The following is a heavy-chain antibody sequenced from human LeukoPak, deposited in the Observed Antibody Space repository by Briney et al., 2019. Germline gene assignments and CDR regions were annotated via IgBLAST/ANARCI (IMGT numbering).Heavy chain of an antibody. CDR1: GYTFTDYN. J-gene: IGHJ3*02. CDR3: LRHYYEYVAFDM. Sequence: ASVKVSRKASGYTFTDYNINWVRQAPGRGLEYVGYVSPHNGDTGYAQTFQGRVTMTRDMSINTAYMELSSLRSEDTAVYYCLRHYYEYVAFDMWGQGTMVIVSS. CDR2: VSPHNGDT. V-gene: IGHV1-8*01. D-gene: IGHD3-22*01.